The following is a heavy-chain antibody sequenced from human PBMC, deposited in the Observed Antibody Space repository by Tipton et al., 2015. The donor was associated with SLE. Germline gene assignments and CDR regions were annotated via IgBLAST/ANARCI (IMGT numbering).Heavy chain of an antibody. CDR2: IFSSDGT. J-gene: IGHJ4*02. Sequence: SLRLSCAASGFTVRTSSMTWVRQAPGKGLEWVSVIFSSDGTYYADSVKGRFTISRDNSKNTLYLQMDSLRTDDTAVYFCAREGYSYGLDYWGQGTLVTVSS. CDR1: GFTVRTSS. V-gene: IGHV3-53*05. CDR3: AREGYSYGLDY. D-gene: IGHD5-18*01.